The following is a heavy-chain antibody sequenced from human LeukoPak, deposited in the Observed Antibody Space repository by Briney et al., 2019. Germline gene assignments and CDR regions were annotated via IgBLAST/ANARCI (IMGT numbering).Heavy chain of an antibody. CDR3: ARGRFGIAVAGTGLGI. D-gene: IGHD6-13*01. Sequence: SETLSLTCTVSGGSVSGGSISSYYWSWIRQPPGKGLEWIGFIAYTGSTNYNPSLKSRVTISVDTSKNQFSLKLSSVTAADTAAYYCARGRFGIAVAGTGLGIWGQGTLVTVSS. V-gene: IGHV4-61*01. J-gene: IGHJ3*02. CDR1: GGSVSGGSISSYY. CDR2: IAYTGST.